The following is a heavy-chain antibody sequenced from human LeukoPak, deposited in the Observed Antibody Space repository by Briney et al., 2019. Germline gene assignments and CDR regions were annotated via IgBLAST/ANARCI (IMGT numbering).Heavy chain of an antibody. CDR3: ARLSGRGELLGGNDAFDI. CDR1: GGTFSSYA. CDR2: IIPIFGTA. J-gene: IGHJ3*02. D-gene: IGHD1-26*01. V-gene: IGHV1-69*01. Sequence: ASVKVSCKASGGTFSSYAISWVRQAPGQGLEWMGGIIPIFGTANYAQKFQGRVTITADESTSTAYMELSSLRSEDTAVYYCARLSGRGELLGGNDAFDIWGQGTMVTVSS.